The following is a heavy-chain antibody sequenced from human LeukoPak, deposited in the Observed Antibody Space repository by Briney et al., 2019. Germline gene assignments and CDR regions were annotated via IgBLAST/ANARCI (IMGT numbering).Heavy chain of an antibody. CDR1: GGSISSGSNY. V-gene: IGHV4-61*02. CDR3: ARERYYYGSGSYIDI. CDR2: IYTSGST. D-gene: IGHD3-10*01. Sequence: KSSETLSLTCTVSGGSISSGSNYWSWIRQPAGKGLEWIGRIYTSGSTNYNPSLKSRVTISVATSKNQFSLKLSSVTAADTAVYYCARERYYYGSGSYIDIWGQGTMVTVSS. J-gene: IGHJ3*02.